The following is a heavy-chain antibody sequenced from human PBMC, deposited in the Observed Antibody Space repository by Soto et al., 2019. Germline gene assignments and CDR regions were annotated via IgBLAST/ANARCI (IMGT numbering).Heavy chain of an antibody. CDR1: GFTFSSCA. D-gene: IGHD3-10*02. CDR2: ISYDGSNK. J-gene: IGHJ4*01. Sequence: GGSLRLSCAASGFTFSSCAMHWVRQAPGKGLEWVALISYDGSNKYYADSVKGRFTISRDNSKNTLYLQMNSLRAEDTAVYYCARDRDLYRDMFHADLWGQGTLVTVSS. V-gene: IGHV3-30-3*01. CDR3: ARDRDLYRDMFHADL.